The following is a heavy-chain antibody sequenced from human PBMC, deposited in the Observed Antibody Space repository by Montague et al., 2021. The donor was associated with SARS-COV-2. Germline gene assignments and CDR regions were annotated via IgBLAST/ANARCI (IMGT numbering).Heavy chain of an antibody. Sequence: SETLSLTCTVSGGSISSYDWSWIRRPPGRGLEGIGYIYYSGSTNYNPSLKSRVTISVDTYKNKFSLKLSCVTAAATAVYYCARGSGWMGNAFDIWGQGTMVTVSS. D-gene: IGHD6-19*01. CDR2: IYYSGST. CDR3: ARGSGWMGNAFDI. V-gene: IGHV4-59*01. J-gene: IGHJ3*02. CDR1: GGSISSYD.